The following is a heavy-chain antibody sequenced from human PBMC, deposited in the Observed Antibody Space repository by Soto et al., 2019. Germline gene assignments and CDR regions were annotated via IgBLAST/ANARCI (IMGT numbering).Heavy chain of an antibody. V-gene: IGHV4-34*01. J-gene: IGHJ4*02. CDR2: INHSGST. CDR3: AREAVRGGILDY. Sequence: XETLSLTCAVYGGSFSGYYWSWIRQAPGKGLEWIGEINHSGSTNYNPSLKSRVTISVDTSEDQFSLKLTSVTAADTAVYYCAREAVRGGILDYWGQGNLVTVSS. D-gene: IGHD3-10*01. CDR1: GGSFSGYY.